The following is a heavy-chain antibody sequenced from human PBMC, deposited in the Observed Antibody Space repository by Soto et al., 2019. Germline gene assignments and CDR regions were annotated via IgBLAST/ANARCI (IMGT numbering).Heavy chain of an antibody. CDR3: ARDVGLDSDDFFAY. CDR2: IRGDGGQT. J-gene: IGHJ4*02. Sequence: QPGGSLRLSCTASGFTFTSYGMGWVRQAPGKGLQWVSTIRGDGGQTHYTDSVKGRFSISRDNSKNTVYLQMDSLRAEDTAMYFCARDVGLDSDDFFAYWGQGTQVTVS. CDR1: GFTFTSYG. V-gene: IGHV3-23*01. D-gene: IGHD3-9*01.